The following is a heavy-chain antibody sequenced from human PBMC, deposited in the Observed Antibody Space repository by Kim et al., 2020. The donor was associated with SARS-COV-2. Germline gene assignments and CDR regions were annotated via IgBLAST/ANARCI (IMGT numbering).Heavy chain of an antibody. CDR3: ARGIVEMATTYFDY. Sequence: SETLSLTCTVSGGSISSYYWSWIRQPPGKGLEWIGYIYYSGSTNYNPALKSRVTISVDTSKNQFSLKLSSVTAADTAVYYCARGIVEMATTYFDYWGQGTLVTVSS. CDR2: IYYSGST. V-gene: IGHV4-59*01. CDR1: GGSISSYY. J-gene: IGHJ4*02. D-gene: IGHD5-12*01.